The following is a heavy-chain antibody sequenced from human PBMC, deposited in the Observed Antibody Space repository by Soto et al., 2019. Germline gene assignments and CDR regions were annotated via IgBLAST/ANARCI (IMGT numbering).Heavy chain of an antibody. D-gene: IGHD6-19*01. CDR2: MNPNSGNT. CDR3: VRGGYSSGWYSLDY. V-gene: IGHV1-8*01. J-gene: IGHJ4*02. Sequence: GASVKVSCNASGYTFTSYGINWVRQATGQGLEWMGWMNPNSGNTGYTQKFQGRVTMTRNTSISTAYMELSSLRSEDTAVYYCVRGGYSSGWYSLDYWGQGTLVTVSS. CDR1: GYTFTSYG.